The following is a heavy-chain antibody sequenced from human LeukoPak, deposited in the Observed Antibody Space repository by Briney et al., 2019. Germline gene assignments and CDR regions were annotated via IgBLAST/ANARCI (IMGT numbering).Heavy chain of an antibody. CDR1: GFTFSTYD. V-gene: IGHV3-48*03. CDR3: AAWGGAYCFDY. CDR2: ISGTGSTI. J-gene: IGHJ4*02. D-gene: IGHD2-21*01. Sequence: GGSLRLSCAASGFTFSTYDMACVRQAPGKGMEWVSYISGTGSTIYYADSVKGRFTISKDNAKHSLYLQLNSLRAEDTAVYYCAAWGGAYCFDYWGQGTLVTVSS.